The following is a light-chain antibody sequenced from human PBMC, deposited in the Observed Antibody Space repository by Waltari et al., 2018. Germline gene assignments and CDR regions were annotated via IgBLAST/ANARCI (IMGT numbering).Light chain of an antibody. J-gene: IGKJ5*01. CDR1: QSIATN. CDR2: DAS. CDR3: QQYNRWPPIT. V-gene: IGKV3-15*01. Sequence: EVVMTQSPATLSVSPGERASLSCRASQSIATNLAWYQQKPGQSPRLLVYDASTRAPSIPARFRGSGSGTEFTLTISSLQSEDSAAYYCQQYNRWPPITFGQGTRLEIK.